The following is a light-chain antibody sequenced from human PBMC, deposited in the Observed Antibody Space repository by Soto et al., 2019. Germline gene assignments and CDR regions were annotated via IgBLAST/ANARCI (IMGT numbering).Light chain of an antibody. CDR1: QSVSRY. V-gene: IGKV3-11*01. Sequence: EIVLTQSPATLSLSPGERATLSWGASQSVSRYLAWYQKKPGQAPRLLIYDASNRATGIPARLSGSGYGTDLTLTISRMETEDFEVYYCQQYFSKPGTFGQGTKVDIK. CDR3: QQYFSKPGT. CDR2: DAS. J-gene: IGKJ1*01.